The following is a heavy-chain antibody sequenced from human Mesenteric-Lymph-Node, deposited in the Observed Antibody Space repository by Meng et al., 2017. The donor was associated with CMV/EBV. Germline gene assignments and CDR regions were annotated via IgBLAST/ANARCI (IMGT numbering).Heavy chain of an antibody. CDR2: INPESGGT. CDR3: ARDRDYGGSHLDS. J-gene: IGHJ4*02. V-gene: IGHV1-2*02. D-gene: IGHD4/OR15-4a*01. Sequence: ASVKVSCKASGYTFTGYFIHWVRQAPGQGLEWMGWINPESGGTHFAQKFQGRVTMTRDTSIATAYMELSSLRSDDTAVYYCARDRDYGGSHLDSWGQGTLVTVSS. CDR1: GYTFTGYF.